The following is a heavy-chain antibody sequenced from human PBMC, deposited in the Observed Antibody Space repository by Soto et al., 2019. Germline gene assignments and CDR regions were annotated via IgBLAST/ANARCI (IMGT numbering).Heavy chain of an antibody. CDR3: TRDASRDSSARGWFDP. V-gene: IGHV3-11*04. D-gene: IGHD6-13*01. CDR1: GFTFSDYY. CDR2: ISSSGSTI. Sequence: GGSLRLSCAASGFTFSDYYMSWIRQAPGKGLEWVSYISSSGSTIYYADSVKGRFTISRDNAKNSLHLQKNSLRAEDTAVYYCTRDASRDSSARGWFDPWGPGTLVTVSS. J-gene: IGHJ5*02.